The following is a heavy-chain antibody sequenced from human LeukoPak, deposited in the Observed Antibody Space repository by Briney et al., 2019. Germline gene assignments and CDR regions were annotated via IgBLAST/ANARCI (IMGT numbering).Heavy chain of an antibody. Sequence: GGSLRLSCAASGLTFSSYGMHWVRQAPGKGLEWVAFIRYDGNNKYYTDSVKGRFIISRDNSKNTMYLQMNSLRAEDTGVYYCAKDSGWIQFIDWGQGTPVTVSS. CDR1: GLTFSSYG. CDR2: IRYDGNNK. D-gene: IGHD5-18*01. CDR3: AKDSGWIQFID. J-gene: IGHJ4*02. V-gene: IGHV3-30*02.